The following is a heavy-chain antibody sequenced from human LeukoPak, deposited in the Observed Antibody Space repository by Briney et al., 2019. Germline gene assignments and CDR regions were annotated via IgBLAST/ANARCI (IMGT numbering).Heavy chain of an antibody. D-gene: IGHD3-22*01. CDR1: GFTFSSYW. V-gene: IGHV3-74*01. CDR2: IKSDGST. CDR3: ARAPSEIGGYYPEYFRH. Sequence: GGSLTLSCAASGFTFSSYWMLWVRQAPGKGLVWVSRIKSDGSTNYADSVKGRFTISRDNAKNRVSLQMNSLRAEDTGVYYCARAPSEIGGYYPEYFRHWGQGTLVTVSS. J-gene: IGHJ1*01.